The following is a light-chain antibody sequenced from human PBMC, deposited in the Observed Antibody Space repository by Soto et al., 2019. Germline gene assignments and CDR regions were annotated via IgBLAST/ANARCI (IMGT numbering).Light chain of an antibody. CDR1: NIGSKR. J-gene: IGLJ2*01. CDR2: NDN. Sequence: SYELTQSSSVSVAPGQTARITCGGNNIGSKRVHWYQHKAGQAPVLVVYNDNVRPSGIPERFSGSNSGNTATLIISRVEAGDEADYYCQVWDSSGDWIFGGGTKVTVL. V-gene: IGLV3-21*02. CDR3: QVWDSSGDWI.